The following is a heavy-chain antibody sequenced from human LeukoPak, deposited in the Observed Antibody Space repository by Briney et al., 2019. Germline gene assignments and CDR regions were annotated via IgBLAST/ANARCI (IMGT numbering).Heavy chain of an antibody. Sequence: GGSLRLSCAASGFTFTTYSMNWVRQAPGKGLEWVSSISSNGDYIYYADSLKGRFTISRDDAKNSPYLQMNSLRAEDTAVYYCARDQYGDYANDYWGQGTLVTVSS. V-gene: IGHV3-21*01. CDR3: ARDQYGDYANDY. CDR1: GFTFTTYS. D-gene: IGHD4-17*01. J-gene: IGHJ4*02. CDR2: ISSNGDYI.